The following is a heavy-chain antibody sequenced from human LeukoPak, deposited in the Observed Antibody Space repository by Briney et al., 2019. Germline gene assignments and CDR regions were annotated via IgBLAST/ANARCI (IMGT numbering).Heavy chain of an antibody. J-gene: IGHJ4*02. CDR1: GGSLSSSSYY. D-gene: IGHD1-26*01. Sequence: SETLSLTCTVSGGSLSSSSYYWGWIRQPPGKGLEWIGSIYYSGSTYYNPSLKSRVTISVDTSKNQFSLKLSSVTAADTAVYYCARSPGIVGATQVDYWGQGTLVTVSS. V-gene: IGHV4-39*01. CDR3: ARSPGIVGATQVDY. CDR2: IYYSGST.